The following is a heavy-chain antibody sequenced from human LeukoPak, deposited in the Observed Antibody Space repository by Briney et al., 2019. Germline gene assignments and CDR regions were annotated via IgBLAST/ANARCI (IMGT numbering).Heavy chain of an antibody. CDR3: ASNTYYYDSSGYYYARDY. CDR2: INHSGST. CDR1: GGSFSGYY. J-gene: IGHJ4*02. V-gene: IGHV4-34*01. D-gene: IGHD3-22*01. Sequence: PSETLSLTCAVYGGSFSGYYWSWIRQPPGKGLEWIGEINHSGSTNYNPSLKSRVTISVDTSKNQFSLKLSSVTAADTAVYYCASNTYYYDSSGYYYARDYWGQGTLVTVSS.